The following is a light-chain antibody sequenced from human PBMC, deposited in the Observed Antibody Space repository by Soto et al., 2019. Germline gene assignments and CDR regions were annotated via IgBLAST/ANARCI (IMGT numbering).Light chain of an antibody. V-gene: IGKV3-15*01. CDR2: GAS. CDR1: QSVSSN. J-gene: IGKJ3*01. CDR3: QQYYSTPY. Sequence: IVLTQSPATLSLSPGERATLSCRASQSVSSNLAWYQQKPGQAPRLLIYGASTRATGIPARFSGSGSGTDFTLTISSLQAEDVAVYYCQQYYSTPYFGPGTKVDIK.